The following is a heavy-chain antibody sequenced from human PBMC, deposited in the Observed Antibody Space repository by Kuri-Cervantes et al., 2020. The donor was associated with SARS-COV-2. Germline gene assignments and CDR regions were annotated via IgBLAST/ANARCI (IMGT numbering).Heavy chain of an antibody. Sequence: GESLKISCAASGFTFSSYAMSWVRQAPGKGLKWVSVITGSGDSTYYADSVKGRFTISRDNSKNTLYLQMNSLRAEDTAVYYCAKGPNGYYYYYYMDVWGKGTTVTVSS. CDR1: GFTFSSYA. D-gene: IGHD2-8*01. J-gene: IGHJ6*03. CDR2: ITGSGDST. V-gene: IGHV3-23*01. CDR3: AKGPNGYYYYYYMDV.